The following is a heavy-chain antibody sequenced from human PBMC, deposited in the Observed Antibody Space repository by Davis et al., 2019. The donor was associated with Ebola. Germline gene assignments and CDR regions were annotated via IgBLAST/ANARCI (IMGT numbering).Heavy chain of an antibody. V-gene: IGHV3-30*18. D-gene: IGHD2-8*01. CDR1: GFTFSSFG. CDR2: ISYDGSNK. CDR3: AKTVYAIAYYYYGMDV. Sequence: GGSLRLSCAASGFTFSSFGMHWVRQAPGKGLEWVAVISYDGSNKYYADSVKGRFTISRDNSKNTLYLQMNSLRAEDTAVYYCAKTVYAIAYYYYGMDVWGQGTTVTVSS. J-gene: IGHJ6*02.